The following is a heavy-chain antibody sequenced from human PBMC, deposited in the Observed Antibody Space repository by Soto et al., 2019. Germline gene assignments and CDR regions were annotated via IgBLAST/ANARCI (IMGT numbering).Heavy chain of an antibody. CDR2: INPTCGST. V-gene: IGHV1-46*01. CDR1: GYTFINYY. CDR3: ERHLAAGDV. J-gene: IGHJ4*02. Sequence: QVQLVQSGAEVKKPGASVKVCCKASGYTFINYYIHWVRQAPGHGLEWMAIINPTCGSTNYAQKFQGRFTLTMDTSTTTVYMELSSLTSEDTAIYYCERHLAAGDVWGQGTLVTVSS. D-gene: IGHD2-8*02.